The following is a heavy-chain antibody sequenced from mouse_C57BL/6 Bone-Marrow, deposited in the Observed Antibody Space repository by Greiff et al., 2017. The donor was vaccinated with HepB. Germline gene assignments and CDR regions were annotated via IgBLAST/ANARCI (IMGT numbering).Heavy chain of an antibody. D-gene: IGHD2-3*01. J-gene: IGHJ3*01. Sequence: VQRVESGPGLVAPSQSLSITCTVSGFSLTSYGVDWVRQSPGKGLEWLGVIWGVGSTNYNSALKSRLSISKDNSKSQVFLKMNSLQTDDTAMYYCASGDGYYLFAYWGQGTLVTVSA. V-gene: IGHV2-6*01. CDR2: IWGVGST. CDR1: GFSLTSYG. CDR3: ASGDGYYLFAY.